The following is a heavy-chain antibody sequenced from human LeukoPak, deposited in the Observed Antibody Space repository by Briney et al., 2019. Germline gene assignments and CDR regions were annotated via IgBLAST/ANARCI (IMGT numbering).Heavy chain of an antibody. D-gene: IGHD2-21*02. CDR1: GYTFTSYG. J-gene: IGHJ4*02. Sequence: ASVKVSCKASGYTFTSYGISWVRQAPGQGLEWMGWISAYNGNTNYAQKLQGRVTITADKSTSTAYMELSSLRSEDTAVYYCARGYCGGDCYSFGYWGQGTLVTVSS. V-gene: IGHV1-18*01. CDR3: ARGYCGGDCYSFGY. CDR2: ISAYNGNT.